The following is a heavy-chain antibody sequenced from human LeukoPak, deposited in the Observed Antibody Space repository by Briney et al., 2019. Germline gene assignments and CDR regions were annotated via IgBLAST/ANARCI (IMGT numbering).Heavy chain of an antibody. J-gene: IGHJ4*02. CDR2: IKQDGSEK. CDR1: GFTFSTYW. D-gene: IGHD2/OR15-2a*01. Sequence: GGSLRLSCAAPGFTFSTYWMSWVRQAPGKGLEWVANIKQDGSEKYYVDSVRGRFTISRDNAKNSLYLQMNSLRAEDTAVYYCARGTFNFDCWGQGTLVTVSS. V-gene: IGHV3-7*05. CDR3: ARGTFNFDC.